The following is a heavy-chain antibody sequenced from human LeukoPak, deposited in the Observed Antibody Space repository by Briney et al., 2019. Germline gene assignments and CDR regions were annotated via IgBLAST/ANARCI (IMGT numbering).Heavy chain of an antibody. CDR1: GYTFTGYY. CDR3: ARARNSGYDYTY. V-gene: IGHV1-2*02. Sequence: ASVKVSCKASGYTFTGYYMHWVRQAPGQGLEWMGWVNPNSGGTNYAQKFQGRVTMTRDTSISTAYMELSRLRSDDTAVYYCARARNSGYDYTYWGQGTLVTVSS. J-gene: IGHJ4*02. D-gene: IGHD5-12*01. CDR2: VNPNSGGT.